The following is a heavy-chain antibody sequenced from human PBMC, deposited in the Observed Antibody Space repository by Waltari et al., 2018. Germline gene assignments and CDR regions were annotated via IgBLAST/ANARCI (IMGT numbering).Heavy chain of an antibody. CDR3: ARKLGGGYNSGPLDY. CDR1: GGTFSSYA. CDR2: ISPIFGTA. V-gene: IGHV1-69*12. J-gene: IGHJ4*02. D-gene: IGHD5-12*01. Sequence: QVQLVQSGAVVKKPGPSVKVSCKASGGTFSSYAISWVRQAPGQGLEWMGGISPIFGTANYAQKFQGRVTITADESTSTAYMELSSLRSEDTAVYYCARKLGGGYNSGPLDYWGQGTLVTVSS.